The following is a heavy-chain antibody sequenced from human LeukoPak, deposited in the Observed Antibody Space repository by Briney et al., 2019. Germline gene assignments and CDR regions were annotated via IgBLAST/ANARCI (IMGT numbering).Heavy chain of an antibody. CDR3: AKDHNLGYCSGGSCYYFDY. CDR2: IRYDGSNK. D-gene: IGHD2-15*01. V-gene: IGHV3-30*02. CDR1: GFTFSSYG. Sequence: AGGSLRLSCAASGFTFSSYGMHCVRQARGKGREWVAFIRYDGSNKYYADSVKGRFTISRDNSKNTLYLQMNSLRAEDTAVYYCAKDHNLGYCSGGSCYYFDYWGQGSLVTVSS. J-gene: IGHJ4*02.